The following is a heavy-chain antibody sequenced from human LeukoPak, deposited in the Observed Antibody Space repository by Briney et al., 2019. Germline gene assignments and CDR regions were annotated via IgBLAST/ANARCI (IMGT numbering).Heavy chain of an antibody. J-gene: IGHJ3*02. V-gene: IGHV3-30*04. CDR1: GFTFSSYA. D-gene: IGHD3-10*01. CDR3: ARDRADAFDI. CDR2: ISYDGSNK. Sequence: GGSLRLSCAASGFTFSSYAMHWVRQAPGKGLEWVAVISYDGSNKYYADSVKGRFTISRDNSKNTLYLQMNSLRAEDTAVYYCARDRADAFDIWGQGTMVTVSS.